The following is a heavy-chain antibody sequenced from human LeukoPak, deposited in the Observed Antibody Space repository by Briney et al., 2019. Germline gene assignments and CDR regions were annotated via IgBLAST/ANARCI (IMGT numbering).Heavy chain of an antibody. J-gene: IGHJ4*02. D-gene: IGHD3-9*01. CDR1: GFTFSSYS. CDR3: ARVGYDILTGYYPTYFDY. Sequence: GGSLRLSCAASGFTFSSYSMNWVRQAPGKGLEWVSYISSSSTIYYADSVKGRFTISRDNAKNSLYLQMNSLRDEDTAVYYCARVGYDILTGYYPTYFDYWGQGTLVTVSS. CDR2: ISSSSTI. V-gene: IGHV3-48*02.